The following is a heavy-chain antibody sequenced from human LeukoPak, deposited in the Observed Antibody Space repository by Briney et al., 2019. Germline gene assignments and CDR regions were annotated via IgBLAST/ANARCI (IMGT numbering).Heavy chain of an antibody. D-gene: IGHD3-22*01. Sequence: PSETLSLTCTVSGGSISSGDYYWSWIRQPPGKGLEWIGYIYYSGSTNYNPSLKSRVTISVDTSKNQFSLKLSSVTAADTAVYYCARETYYYDGSGYYYHYFDYWGQGTLVTVSS. CDR1: GGSISSGDYY. CDR3: ARETYYYDGSGYYYHYFDY. CDR2: IYYSGST. V-gene: IGHV4-61*08. J-gene: IGHJ4*02.